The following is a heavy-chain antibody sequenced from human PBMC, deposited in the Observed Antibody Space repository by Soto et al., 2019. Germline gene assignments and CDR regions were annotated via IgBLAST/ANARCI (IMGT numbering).Heavy chain of an antibody. CDR2: INSRDVAT. CDR1: GLTFSSYA. D-gene: IGHD3-16*01. J-gene: IGHJ4*02. V-gene: IGHV3-23*01. CDR3: EKALFGGDLGGFFNY. Sequence: GGSLRLSCAASGLTFSSYAMTWVRQAPGKGLEWVSTINSRDVATSYADSVKGRFTISRDNSENTFYLQMNSLRAEDTAIYYWEKALFGGDLGGFFNYWGLGTLVTVSS.